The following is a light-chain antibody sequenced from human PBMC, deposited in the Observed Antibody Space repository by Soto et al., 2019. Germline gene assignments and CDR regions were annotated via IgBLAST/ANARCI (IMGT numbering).Light chain of an antibody. CDR1: SSEFGGYNF. CDR2: DVS. J-gene: IGLJ3*02. V-gene: IGLV2-11*01. Sequence: QSALTQPRSVSGFPGQSVTISCTGTSSEFGGYNFVSWYQHHPGKAPKVMIYDVSKRPSGVPDRFSGSKSVNTASLTISGLQAEDEAYYYCCTFPDRYTYWVLGGGTKLNV. CDR3: CTFPDRYTYWV.